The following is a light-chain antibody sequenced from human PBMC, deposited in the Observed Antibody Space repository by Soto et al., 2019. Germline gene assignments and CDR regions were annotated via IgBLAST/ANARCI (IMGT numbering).Light chain of an antibody. V-gene: IGKV1-9*01. CDR1: QDISDY. J-gene: IGKJ1*01. CDR3: QHYNSYSEA. CDR2: EAS. Sequence: DIQLTQSPSFLSASLGDRVTITCRASQDISDYLAWYQQKPGKAPNLLIYEASTLQSGVPSRFSGSGSGTEFTLTISSLQPDDFATYYCQHYNSYSEAFGQGTKVDIK.